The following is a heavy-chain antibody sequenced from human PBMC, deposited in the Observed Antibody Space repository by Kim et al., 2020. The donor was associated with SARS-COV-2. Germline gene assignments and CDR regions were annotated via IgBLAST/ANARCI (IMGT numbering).Heavy chain of an antibody. CDR3: AGGGGWVLDS. J-gene: IGHJ4*02. CDR2: IKQDGSET. V-gene: IGHV3-7*05. D-gene: IGHD6-19*01. Sequence: GGSLRLSCAASGFTFTTYWMFWVRQAPGKGLEWVATIKQDGSETHYVDSVRGRFTISRDNTKNSGYLQMDSLRDEDTAVYYCAGGGGWVLDSWGQGTLVAVST. CDR1: GFTFTTYW.